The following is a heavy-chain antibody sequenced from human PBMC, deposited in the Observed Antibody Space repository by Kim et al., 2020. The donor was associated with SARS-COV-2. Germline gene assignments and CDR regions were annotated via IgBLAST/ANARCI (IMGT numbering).Heavy chain of an antibody. CDR2: INPNSGGT. D-gene: IGHD3-16*01. Sequence: ASVKVSCKASGYTFTGYYMHWVRQAPGQGLEWMGWINPNSGGTNYAQKFQGRVTMTRDTSISTAYMELSRLRSDDTAVYYCARTGEGGYYYYYGMDVWGQGTTVTVSS. CDR1: GYTFTGYY. V-gene: IGHV1-2*02. J-gene: IGHJ6*02. CDR3: ARTGEGGYYYYYGMDV.